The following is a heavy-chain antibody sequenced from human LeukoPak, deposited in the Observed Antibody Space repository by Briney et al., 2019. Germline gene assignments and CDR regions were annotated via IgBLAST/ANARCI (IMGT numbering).Heavy chain of an antibody. J-gene: IGHJ4*02. CDR2: MNPNSGNT. Sequence: MNPNSGNTGYAQKFQGRVTITRNTSISTAYMELSSLRSEDTAVYYCARGMYGGNYPSVYWGQGTLVTVSS. V-gene: IGHV1-8*03. CDR3: ARGMYGGNYPSVY. D-gene: IGHD4-23*01.